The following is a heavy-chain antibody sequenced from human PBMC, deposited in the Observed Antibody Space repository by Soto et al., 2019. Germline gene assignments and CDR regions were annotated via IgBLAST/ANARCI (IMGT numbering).Heavy chain of an antibody. J-gene: IGHJ4*02. D-gene: IGHD3-22*01. CDR2: IYYSGST. V-gene: IGHV4-59*12. CDR3: VSYYYDSSGERLDY. CDR1: GGSISSYY. Sequence: PSETLSLTCTVSGGSISSYYWSWIRQPPGKGLEWIGYIYYSGSTNYNPSLKSRVTISVDTSKNQFSLKLSSVTAADTAVYYCVSYYYDSSGERLDYWGQGTLVTVSS.